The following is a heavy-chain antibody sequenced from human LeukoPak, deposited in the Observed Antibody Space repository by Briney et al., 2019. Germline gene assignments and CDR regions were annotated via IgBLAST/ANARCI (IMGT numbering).Heavy chain of an antibody. V-gene: IGHV3-20*04. Sequence: GGSLRLSCAASGFTFSSFSMNWVRQAPGKGLEWVSGINWNGGSIGYAHSVKGRFTISRDNAKNSLYLQMNSLRAEDTALYYCARVGIYGDYGRYFDYWGQGTLVTVSS. CDR3: ARVGIYGDYGRYFDY. CDR2: INWNGGSI. J-gene: IGHJ4*02. CDR1: GFTFSSFS. D-gene: IGHD4-17*01.